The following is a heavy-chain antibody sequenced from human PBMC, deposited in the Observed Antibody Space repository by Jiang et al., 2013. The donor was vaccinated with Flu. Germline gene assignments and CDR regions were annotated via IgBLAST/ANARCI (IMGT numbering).Heavy chain of an antibody. CDR2: INHSGST. J-gene: IGHJ4*02. Sequence: LLKPSETLSLTCAVYGGSFSGYYWSWIRQPPGKGLKWIGEINHSGSTNYNPSLKSRVTISVDTSKNQFSLKLSSVTAADTAVYYCARVPARGRIAAAGIYWGQGTLVTVSS. CDR3: ARVPARGRIAAAGIY. D-gene: IGHD6-13*01. CDR1: GGSFSGYY. V-gene: IGHV4-34*01.